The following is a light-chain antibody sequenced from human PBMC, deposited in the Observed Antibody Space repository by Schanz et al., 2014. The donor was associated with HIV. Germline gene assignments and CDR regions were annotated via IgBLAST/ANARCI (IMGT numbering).Light chain of an antibody. CDR3: SSFTYTSTPVV. Sequence: QSVLTQPASVSGSPGQSITISCTGTSSDIGGYNYVSWYQQPPGQAPKLMIYDVTNRPSGVSNRFSGSKSGNTASLTISGLQAEDEADYYCSSFTYTSTPVVFGGGTKLTVL. J-gene: IGLJ2*01. V-gene: IGLV2-14*03. CDR2: DVT. CDR1: SSDIGGYNY.